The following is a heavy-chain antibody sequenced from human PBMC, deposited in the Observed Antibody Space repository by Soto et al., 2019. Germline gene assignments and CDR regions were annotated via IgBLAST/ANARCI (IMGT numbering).Heavy chain of an antibody. CDR1: GGSISSYY. J-gene: IGHJ4*02. Sequence: QVQLQESGPGLVKPSETLSLTCTVSGGSISSYYWSWIRQPPGKGLEWIGYIYYSGSTNYNPSLKCRDTISVDTSKNQFSLKLSSVTAADTAVYYCARALGYYGSGNPLFDYWGQGTLVTVSS. CDR3: ARALGYYGSGNPLFDY. V-gene: IGHV4-59*01. CDR2: IYYSGST. D-gene: IGHD3-10*01.